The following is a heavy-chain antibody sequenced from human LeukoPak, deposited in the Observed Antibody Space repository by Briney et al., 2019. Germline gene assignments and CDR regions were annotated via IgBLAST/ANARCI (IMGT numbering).Heavy chain of an antibody. Sequence: PSETLSLTCAVYGGSLSGYYWSWIRQPPGKGLEWIGEINHSGSTNYNPSLKSRVTISVDTSKNQFSLKLSSVTAADTAVYYCASGASGGVVAAVDYWGQGTLVTVSS. V-gene: IGHV4-34*01. CDR3: ASGASGGVVAAVDY. CDR2: INHSGST. D-gene: IGHD2-15*01. CDR1: GGSLSGYY. J-gene: IGHJ4*02.